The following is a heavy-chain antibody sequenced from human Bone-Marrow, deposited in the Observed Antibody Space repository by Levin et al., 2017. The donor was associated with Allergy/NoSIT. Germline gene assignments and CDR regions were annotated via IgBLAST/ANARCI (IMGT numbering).Heavy chain of an antibody. D-gene: IGHD2/OR15-2a*01. CDR1: GFTFSSSV. V-gene: IGHV3-23*01. CDR2: FSGTSGGT. J-gene: IGHJ4*02. Sequence: PSETLSLTCAASGFTFSSSVMSWVRQAPGKGLEWVSTFSGTSGGTYYADSVKGRFTISRDNSRSTLYLQMSSLRAEDTAIYYCAKRISYFFDFWGQGTLVTVSS. CDR3: AKRISYFFDF.